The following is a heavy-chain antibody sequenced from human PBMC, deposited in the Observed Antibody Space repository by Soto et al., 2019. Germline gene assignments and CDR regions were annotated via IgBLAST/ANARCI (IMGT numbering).Heavy chain of an antibody. CDR1: VGTFSSYP. V-gene: IGHV1-69*13. J-gene: IGHJ6*02. CDR2: IIPIFCTA. CDR3: CRDGCSGWYTKYCMDV. Sequence: GASVKVSCKASVGTFSSYPISWVRQAPGQGLEWMGGIIPIFCTANYAQKFKGRVTITPDESTSTAYMELSSLRSEDTAVYYFCRDGCSGWYTKYCMDVWGQGTTVTVSS. D-gene: IGHD6-19*01.